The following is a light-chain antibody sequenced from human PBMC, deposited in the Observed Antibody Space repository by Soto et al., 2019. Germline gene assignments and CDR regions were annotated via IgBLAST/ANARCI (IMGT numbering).Light chain of an antibody. Sequence: QSVLTQPPSASGTPGQTVSISCSGGSSNIGNNFVFFYQHLPGTAPKLLIHKIHQRPSGVPDRFSASKSGTSASLAISPLRSEDESDYYCAACDVSLSGPVFAGGTQPTVL. CDR2: KIH. J-gene: IGLJ7*01. V-gene: IGLV1-47*01. CDR1: SSNIGNNF. CDR3: AACDVSLSGPV.